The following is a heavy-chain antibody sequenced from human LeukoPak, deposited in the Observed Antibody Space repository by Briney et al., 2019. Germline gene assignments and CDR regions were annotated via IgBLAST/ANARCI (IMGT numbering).Heavy chain of an antibody. CDR2: TRGGGSGT. D-gene: IGHD5-18*01. CDR3: ARQPYLNFDY. CDR1: GFTFSSYA. J-gene: IGHJ4*02. Sequence: HGGSLRLSCAASGFTFSSYAMSWVRQAPGKGLEWVSATRGGGSGTHYADSVKGRFTISRDNAKNSLYLQMNSLRDEDTALYYCARQPYLNFDYWGQGTLVTVSS. V-gene: IGHV3-23*01.